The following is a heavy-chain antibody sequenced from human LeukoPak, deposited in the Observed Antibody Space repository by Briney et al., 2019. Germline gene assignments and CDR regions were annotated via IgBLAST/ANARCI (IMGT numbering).Heavy chain of an antibody. CDR1: GGTFSSYA. D-gene: IGHD1-7*01. CDR2: IIPIFGTA. CDR3: ATVPYNWNYGRFDY. Sequence: SVKVSCKASGGTFSSYAISWVRQAPGQGLEWMGGIIPIFGTANYAQKFQGRVTITADESTSTAYMELSSLRSGDTAVYYCATVPYNWNYGRFDYWGQGTLVTVS. J-gene: IGHJ4*02. V-gene: IGHV1-69*13.